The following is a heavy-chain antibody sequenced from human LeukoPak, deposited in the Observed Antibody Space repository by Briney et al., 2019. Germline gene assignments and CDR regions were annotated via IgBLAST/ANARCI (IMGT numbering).Heavy chain of an antibody. J-gene: IGHJ4*02. CDR3: TRHFFSE. Sequence: PGGSLRLSCAASGFTISDHYMDWVRQAPGKGLEWVGRRRNKADSYTTYYAASVKGRFTISRDDSKNSLYLQMNSLKAEDTAVYYCTRHFFSEWGQGTLVTVSS. CDR2: RRNKADSYTT. D-gene: IGHD3-3*02. CDR1: GFTISDHY. V-gene: IGHV3-72*01.